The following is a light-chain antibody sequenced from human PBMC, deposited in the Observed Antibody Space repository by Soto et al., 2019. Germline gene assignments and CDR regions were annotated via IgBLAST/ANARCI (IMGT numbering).Light chain of an antibody. CDR2: GAS. CDR3: QQYGSSFWT. V-gene: IGKV3-20*01. Sequence: EIVLTQSPGTLSLSPGERATLSCRASQSVSSSYLAWYQQKPGQAPRLLIYGASSRATGIPDRFSGSGSGTDFTLTISRLEPEDFAVYYCQQYGSSFWTFGGGTKVDI. CDR1: QSVSSSY. J-gene: IGKJ4*02.